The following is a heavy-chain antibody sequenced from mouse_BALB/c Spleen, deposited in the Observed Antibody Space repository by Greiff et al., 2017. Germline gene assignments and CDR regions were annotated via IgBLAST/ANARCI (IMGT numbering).Heavy chain of an antibody. Sequence: EVQLQQSGAELVKPGASVKLSCTASGFNIKDSYMHWVKQRPEQGLEWIGRIDPANGNTKYDPKFQGKATITADTSSNTAYLQLSSLTSEDTAVYCCARYLRLHAMDYWGQGTSVTVSS. V-gene: IGHV14-3*02. CDR3: ARYLRLHAMDY. CDR2: IDPANGNT. J-gene: IGHJ4*01. D-gene: IGHD1-2*01. CDR1: GFNIKDSY.